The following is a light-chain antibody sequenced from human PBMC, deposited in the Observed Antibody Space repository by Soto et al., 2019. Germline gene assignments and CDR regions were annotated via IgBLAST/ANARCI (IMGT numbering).Light chain of an antibody. Sequence: QSALTQPASVSGSPGQSITISCTATPSAIAAYNFVSWYQQHPGEVPKLILYDVNVRPSGVSNRFSGSKSGNTASLTISGLQAEDEADYYCTSWTTSTTMIFGGGTKLTVL. CDR2: DVN. CDR3: TSWTTSTTMI. CDR1: PSAIAAYNF. V-gene: IGLV2-14*03. J-gene: IGLJ2*01.